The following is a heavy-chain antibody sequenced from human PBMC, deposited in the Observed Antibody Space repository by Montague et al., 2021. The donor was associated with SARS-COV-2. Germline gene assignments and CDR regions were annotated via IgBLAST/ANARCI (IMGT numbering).Heavy chain of an antibody. CDR3: VREGRSSAYAMDY. CDR1: GASMSGSY. CDR2: IYSSGST. V-gene: IGHV4-59*01. J-gene: IGHJ4*02. D-gene: IGHD3-22*01. Sequence: SETLSLTCTVSGASMSGSYCGWVRQPPRKGPEWIGNIYSSGSTHYNSSLRIRVTISVDTSKSQFSLRLTSVTATDTAVCYCVREGRSSAYAMDYWGQGALVTVSS.